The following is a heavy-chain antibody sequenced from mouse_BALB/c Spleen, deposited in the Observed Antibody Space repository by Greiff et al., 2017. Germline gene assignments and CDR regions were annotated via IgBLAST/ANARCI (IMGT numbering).Heavy chain of an antibody. V-gene: IGHV6-3*01. CDR3: TAGLRFAY. CDR2: IRLKSDNYAT. Sequence: EVKLVESGGGLVQPGGSMKLSCVASGFTFSSYWMSWVRQSPEKGLEWVAEIRLKSDNYATHYAESVKGKFTISRDDSKSRLYLQMNSLRAEDTGIYYCTAGLRFAYWGQGTLVTVSA. D-gene: IGHD2-4*01. J-gene: IGHJ3*01. CDR1: GFTFSSYW.